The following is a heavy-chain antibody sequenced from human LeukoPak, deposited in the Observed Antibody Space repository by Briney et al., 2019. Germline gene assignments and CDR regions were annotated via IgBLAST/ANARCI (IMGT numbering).Heavy chain of an antibody. CDR3: ARDSGGLRYFDY. CDR1: GFTVSSNY. Sequence: PGGCLRLSCAASGFTVSSNYMSWVRQAPGVGVERVSVIYSGGSTYYADSVKGRFTISRDNSKNTLYLQMNSLRAEDTAVYYCARDSGGLRYFDYWGQGTLVTVSS. J-gene: IGHJ4*02. CDR2: IYSGGST. D-gene: IGHD5-12*01. V-gene: IGHV3-53*05.